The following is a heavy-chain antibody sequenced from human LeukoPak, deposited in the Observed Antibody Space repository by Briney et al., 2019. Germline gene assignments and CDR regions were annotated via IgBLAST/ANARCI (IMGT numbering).Heavy chain of an antibody. CDR3: ARSGGDFWSGYPEPSTFDY. CDR1: GGSISSGDYY. V-gene: IGHV4-30-4*01. Sequence: SETLPLTCTVSGGSISSGDYYWSWIRQPPGKGLEWIGYIYYSGSTYYNPSLKSRVTISVDTSKNQFSLKLSSVTAADTAVYYCARSGGDFWSGYPEPSTFDYWGQGTLVTVSS. D-gene: IGHD3-3*01. J-gene: IGHJ4*02. CDR2: IYYSGST.